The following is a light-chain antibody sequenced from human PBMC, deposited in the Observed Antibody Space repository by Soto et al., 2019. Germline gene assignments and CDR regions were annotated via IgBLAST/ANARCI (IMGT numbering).Light chain of an antibody. J-gene: IGKJ2*01. CDR2: GAS. CDR3: QQYNNWPPYT. CDR1: QSVNSN. V-gene: IGKV3-15*01. Sequence: EIVMTQSPATLSVSPGERATLSCRASQSVNSNLAWYQQKPGQAPSLLNYGASTRATGVPARFSGSGSGTEFTLTISSLQSEDFAVYYCQQYNNWPPYTFGQGTKLEIK.